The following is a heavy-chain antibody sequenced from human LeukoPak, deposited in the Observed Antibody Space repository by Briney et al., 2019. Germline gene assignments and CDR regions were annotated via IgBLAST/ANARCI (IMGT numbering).Heavy chain of an antibody. CDR1: RFTFSSYA. J-gene: IGHJ4*02. Sequence: GGSLRLSCAASRFTFSSYAMSWVRQAPGKGLEWVSVISGSGGSTYYADSVKGRFTISRDNSKNTLYLQMNSLRAEDTAVYYCAKVRYDSSGYQSPYFDYWGQGILVTVSS. CDR2: ISGSGGST. CDR3: AKVRYDSSGYQSPYFDY. D-gene: IGHD3-22*01. V-gene: IGHV3-23*01.